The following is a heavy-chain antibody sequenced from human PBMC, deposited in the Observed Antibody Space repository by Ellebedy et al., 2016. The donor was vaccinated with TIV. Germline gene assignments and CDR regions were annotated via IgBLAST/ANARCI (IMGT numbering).Heavy chain of an antibody. CDR3: ARGRLRPLDAFDA. D-gene: IGHD6-25*01. CDR2: IYTSGAT. V-gene: IGHV4-30-2*01. CDR1: GPLISSGGYS. Sequence: MPSETLSLTCDVSGPLISSGGYSWSWIRQAPGKGLEGIGYIYTSGATFYNPSLKSRVTLSVDTSKNQFSLSLSSVTAADTAMYYCARGRLRPLDAFDAWGQGAMVTISS. J-gene: IGHJ3*01.